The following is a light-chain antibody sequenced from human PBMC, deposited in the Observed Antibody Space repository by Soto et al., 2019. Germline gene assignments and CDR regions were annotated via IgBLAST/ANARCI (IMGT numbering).Light chain of an antibody. CDR2: GAS. CDR3: QQYKSWPPIT. V-gene: IGKV3-15*01. CDR1: QNISHN. J-gene: IGKJ5*01. Sequence: EIVMTQSPVTLSVSPGERATLSYRASQNISHNLAWYQQKPGQAPRLLIYGASTRATGIPDRFSGSGSGTEFTLSISSLQSEDFAVYYCQQYKSWPPITFGQGTRLEMK.